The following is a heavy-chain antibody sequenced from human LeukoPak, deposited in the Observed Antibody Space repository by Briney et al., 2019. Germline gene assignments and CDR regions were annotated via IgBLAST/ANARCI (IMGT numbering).Heavy chain of an antibody. CDR1: GFTFSSYA. J-gene: IGHJ4*02. V-gene: IGHV3-30*04. Sequence: GGSLRLSCAASGFTFSSYAMHWVRQAPGKGLEWVAVISYDGSNKYYADSVKGRFTISRDNSKNTLYLQMNSLRAEDTAVYYCARDSEGASSSWYFDYWGEGTLVTVSS. D-gene: IGHD6-13*01. CDR3: ARDSEGASSSWYFDY. CDR2: ISYDGSNK.